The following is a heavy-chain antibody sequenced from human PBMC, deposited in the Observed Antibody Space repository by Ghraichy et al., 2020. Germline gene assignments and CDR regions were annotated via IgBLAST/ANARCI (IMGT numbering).Heavy chain of an antibody. CDR3: ATSPFFSDCSGGSCYSWFY. CDR2: FDPEDGET. CDR1: GYTLTELS. J-gene: IGHJ4*02. D-gene: IGHD2-15*01. Sequence: ASVKVSCKVSGYTLTELSMHWVRQAPGKGLEWMGGFDPEDGETIYAQKFQGRVTMTEDTSTDTAYMELSSLRSEDTAVYYCATSPFFSDCSGGSCYSWFYWGQGTLVTVSS. V-gene: IGHV1-24*01.